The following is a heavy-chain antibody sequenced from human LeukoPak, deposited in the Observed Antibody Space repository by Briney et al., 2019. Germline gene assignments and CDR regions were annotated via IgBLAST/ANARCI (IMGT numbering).Heavy chain of an antibody. CDR2: ISANNGNT. CDR1: GYTFYTYG. J-gene: IGHJ4*02. D-gene: IGHD5-18*01. Sequence: AASVKVSSKASGYTFYTYGIIWVRQAPGQGGEWMGWISANNGNTINSQTVQGRVTMTTDKSTSTAYIELRSLRSDDTAVYYCARDLLRGYSYGVSAYWGQGALVSVS. V-gene: IGHV1-18*01. CDR3: ARDLLRGYSYGVSAY.